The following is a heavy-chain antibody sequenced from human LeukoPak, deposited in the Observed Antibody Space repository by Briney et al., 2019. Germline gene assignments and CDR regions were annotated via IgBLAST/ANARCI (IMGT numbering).Heavy chain of an antibody. CDR2: ISGSGGST. CDR1: RFTFSSYA. CDR3: AKETGSYHILYYFDY. V-gene: IGHV3-23*01. D-gene: IGHD1-26*01. Sequence: GGSLRLSCAASRFTFSSYAMGWVRQAPGKGLEWVSAISGSGGSTYYADSVKGRFTISRDNSKNTLYLQMNSLRAEDTAVYYCAKETGSYHILYYFDYWGQGALVTVSS. J-gene: IGHJ4*02.